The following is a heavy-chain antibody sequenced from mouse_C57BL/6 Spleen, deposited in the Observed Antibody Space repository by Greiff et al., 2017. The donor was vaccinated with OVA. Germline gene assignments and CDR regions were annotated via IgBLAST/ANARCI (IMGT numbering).Heavy chain of an antibody. J-gene: IGHJ4*01. CDR1: GYTFTSYW. V-gene: IGHV1-69*01. D-gene: IGHD1-1*01. Sequence: VQLQQPGAELVMPGASVKLSCKASGYTFTSYWMHWVKQRPGQGLEWIGEIDPSDSYTNYNQKFKGKSTLTVDKSSSTAYMQLSSLTSEDSAVYYCARPYYGSNYAMDYWGQGTSVTVSS. CDR3: ARPYYGSNYAMDY. CDR2: IDPSDSYT.